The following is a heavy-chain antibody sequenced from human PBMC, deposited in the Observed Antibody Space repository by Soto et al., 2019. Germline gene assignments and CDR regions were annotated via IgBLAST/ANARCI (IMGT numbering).Heavy chain of an antibody. V-gene: IGHV4-39*01. J-gene: IGHJ4*02. D-gene: IGHD3-16*01. Sequence: PSETLSLTCTVSGGSISSSIDYWGLIRQPPGKGLEWIGSIYYSGSTYYNPSLKSRVTISVDTSKNQFSLKLSSATAADTAVYYSGRSPGDYVWGKKPVAYGGQGPLVTVS. CDR3: GRSPGDYVWGKKPVAY. CDR2: IYYSGST. CDR1: GGSISSSIDY.